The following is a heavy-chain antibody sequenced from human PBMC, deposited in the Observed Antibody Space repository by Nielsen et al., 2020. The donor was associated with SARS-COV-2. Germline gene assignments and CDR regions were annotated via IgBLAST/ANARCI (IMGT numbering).Heavy chain of an antibody. CDR3: ARNVNYGSGSYYNVGLDP. CDR1: GYTFTGYY. V-gene: IGHV1-8*02. CDR2: INPNSGNT. J-gene: IGHJ5*02. D-gene: IGHD3-10*01. Sequence: ASVKVSCKASGYTFTGYYMHWVRQAPGQGLEWMGWINPNSGNTGYAQKFQGRVTMTRNTSISTAYMELSSLRSEDTAVYYCARNVNYGSGSYYNVGLDPWGQGTLVTVSS.